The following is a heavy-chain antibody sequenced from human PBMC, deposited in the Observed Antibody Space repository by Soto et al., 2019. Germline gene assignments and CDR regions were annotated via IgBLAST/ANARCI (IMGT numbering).Heavy chain of an antibody. CDR3: ARDGGRHSGGIDY. D-gene: IGHD1-26*01. Sequence: QVQLVQSGAEVKKPGSSVKVSCKASGGTFSSYSINWVRQAPGQGLEWMGEIIPIFGTANYAQKFQGRVTTTTDETTGTAYLEISSLSSEDTAVYYCARDGGRHSGGIDYWGQGTLVTVSS. J-gene: IGHJ4*02. CDR1: GGTFSSYS. CDR2: IIPIFGTA. V-gene: IGHV1-69*01.